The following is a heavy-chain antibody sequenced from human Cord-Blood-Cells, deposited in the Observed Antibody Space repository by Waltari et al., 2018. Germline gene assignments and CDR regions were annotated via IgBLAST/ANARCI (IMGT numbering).Heavy chain of an antibody. V-gene: IGHV3-30*18. CDR3: AKDLEGSSSPFDY. CDR2: ISYDGSNK. Sequence: QVQLVESGGGVVQPGRSLRLSCAASGFTFSSYGMHWVRQAPGKGLEWVAVISYDGSNKYYADSGKGRFTISRDNSKNTLYLQMNSLRAEDTAVYYCAKDLEGSSSPFDYWGQGTLVTVSS. J-gene: IGHJ4*02. CDR1: GFTFSSYG. D-gene: IGHD6-6*01.